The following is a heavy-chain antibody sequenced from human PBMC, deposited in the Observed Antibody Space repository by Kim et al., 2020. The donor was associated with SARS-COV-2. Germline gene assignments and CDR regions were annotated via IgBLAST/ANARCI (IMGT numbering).Heavy chain of an antibody. J-gene: IGHJ4*02. CDR3: ARPGYSSSWLNYFDY. Sequence: SETLSLTCTVSGGSISSSSYYWGWIRQPPGKGLEWIGSIYYSGSTYYNPSLKSRVTISVDTSKNQFSLKLSSVTAADTAVYYCARPGYSSSWLNYFDYWGQGTLVTVSS. D-gene: IGHD6-13*01. V-gene: IGHV4-39*01. CDR1: GGSISSSSYY. CDR2: IYYSGST.